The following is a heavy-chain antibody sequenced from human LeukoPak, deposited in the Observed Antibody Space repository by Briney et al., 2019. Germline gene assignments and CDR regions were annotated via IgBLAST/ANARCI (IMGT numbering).Heavy chain of an antibody. D-gene: IGHD4-17*01. CDR1: GFTFSSYA. J-gene: IGHJ4*02. Sequence: GGSLRLSCAASGFTFSSYAMHWVRQAPGKGLEWVAVISYDGSNKYYADSVKGRFTISRDNSKNTLYLQMNSLGAEDAAVYYCAREGHDYGDYVFDYWGQGTLVTVSS. V-gene: IGHV3-30*04. CDR2: ISYDGSNK. CDR3: AREGHDYGDYVFDY.